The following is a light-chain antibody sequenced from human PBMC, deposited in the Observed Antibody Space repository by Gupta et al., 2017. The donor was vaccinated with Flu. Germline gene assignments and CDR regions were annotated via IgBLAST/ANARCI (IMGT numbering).Light chain of an antibody. Sequence: EIVMTQSPATLSVSPGERATISCRASQSVSSNLAWYQQKPGKAPRLLIYGASTRATGIPARFSGSGSGTEFTLTISSLQSEDFAVYYCQQDNNCPLTFGQGTXVEIK. J-gene: IGKJ1*01. V-gene: IGKV3-15*01. CDR3: QQDNNCPLT. CDR1: QSVSSN. CDR2: GAS.